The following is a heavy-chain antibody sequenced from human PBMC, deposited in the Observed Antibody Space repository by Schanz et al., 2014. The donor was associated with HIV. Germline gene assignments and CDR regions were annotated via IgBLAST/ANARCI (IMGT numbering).Heavy chain of an antibody. CDR3: VKHGAYETSGSYNVAF. V-gene: IGHV3-30-3*01. J-gene: IGHJ1*01. CDR2: MSYDGTNK. CDR1: GFTFSNHA. D-gene: IGHD3-22*01. Sequence: QVQLVESGGGVVQPGRSLRLSCAASGFTFSNHAMHWVRQAPGRGLEWVAVMSYDGTNKYYTDSVKGRFTISRDNAKNSLYLDMNSLRVADTATYYCVKHGAYETSGSYNVAFWGQGALVTVSS.